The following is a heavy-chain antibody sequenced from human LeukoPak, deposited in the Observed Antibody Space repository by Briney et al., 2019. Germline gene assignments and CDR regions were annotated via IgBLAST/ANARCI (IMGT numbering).Heavy chain of an antibody. D-gene: IGHD1-26*01. V-gene: IGHV3-66*01. Sequence: GGSLRLSCAASGFTVSSNYMSWVRQAPGKELEWVSVIYSGGQTYYADSVKGRFTISRDNSKNTLYLQMNSLRAEDTAVYYCARDRPGGSYLDFDYWGQGTLVTVSS. CDR3: ARDRPGGSYLDFDY. CDR1: GFTVSSNY. J-gene: IGHJ4*02. CDR2: IYSGGQT.